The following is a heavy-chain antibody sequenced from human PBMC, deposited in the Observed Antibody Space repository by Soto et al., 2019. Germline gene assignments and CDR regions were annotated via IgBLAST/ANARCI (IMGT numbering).Heavy chain of an antibody. D-gene: IGHD3-9*01. CDR3: ARDPHLSHYHILTGPAAFDI. Sequence: PSETXSLTCTVSGGSISSYYWSWIRQPPGKGLEWIGYIYYSGSTNYNPSLKSRVTISVDTSKNQFSLKLSSVTAADTAVYYCARDPHLSHYHILTGPAAFDIWGEGTMVTVSS. CDR2: IYYSGST. CDR1: GGSISSYY. J-gene: IGHJ3*02. V-gene: IGHV4-59*01.